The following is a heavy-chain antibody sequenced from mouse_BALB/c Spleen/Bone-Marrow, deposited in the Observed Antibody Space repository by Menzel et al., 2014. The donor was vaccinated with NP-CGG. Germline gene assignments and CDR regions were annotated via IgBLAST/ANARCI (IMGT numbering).Heavy chain of an antibody. Sequence: EVKLVESGPSLVKPSQTLSLTCSVTGDSITSGYWNWIRKFPGHKLEYMGFISYSSSTYYNPSLKSRISITRDTSKNLYYLQLNSVTTEDSATYYCARSGSSGYHYYAMDYWGQGTSVTVSS. CDR3: ARSGSSGYHYYAMDY. CDR2: ISYSSST. V-gene: IGHV3-8*02. D-gene: IGHD3-1*01. J-gene: IGHJ4*01. CDR1: GDSITSGY.